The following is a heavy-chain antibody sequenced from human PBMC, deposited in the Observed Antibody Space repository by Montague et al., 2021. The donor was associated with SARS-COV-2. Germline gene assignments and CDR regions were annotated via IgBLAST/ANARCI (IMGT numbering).Heavy chain of an antibody. Sequence: TLSLTCTVSGGSIASGDFYWSRIRQSPGKGLVYIGCIRYSAGTYYNPSLKSRVTMSVDTSKNQFSLQPSSVTAADTANYYCARRPDNQWAESWGQGTLVTASS. D-gene: IGHD2-8*01. CDR1: GGSIASGDFY. CDR3: ARRPDNQWAES. V-gene: IGHV4-30-4*08. J-gene: IGHJ5*02. CDR2: IRYSAGT.